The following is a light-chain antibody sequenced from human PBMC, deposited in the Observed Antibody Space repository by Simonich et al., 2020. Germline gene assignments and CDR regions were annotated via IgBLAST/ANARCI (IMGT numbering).Light chain of an antibody. CDR1: QSVLYSSNNKNY. CDR2: WAS. J-gene: IGKJ4*01. Sequence: DIVMTQSPDSLAVSLGERATINCKSSQSVLYSSNNKNYLAWYQQKPGQPPKLLIYWASTRESGVPDRFSGSGSGTDFTLTISRLQAEDVAVYYCQQYNNWPPTFGGGTKVEIK. CDR3: QQYNNWPPT. V-gene: IGKV4-1*01.